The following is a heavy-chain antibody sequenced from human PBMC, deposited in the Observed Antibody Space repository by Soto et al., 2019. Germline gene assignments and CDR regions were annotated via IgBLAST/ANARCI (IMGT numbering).Heavy chain of an antibody. J-gene: IGHJ6*02. Sequence: GGSLRLSCAASGFTFDDYAMHWVRQAPGKGLEWVSGISWNSGSIGYADSVKGRFTISRDNAKNSLYLQMNSLRAEDTALYYCAKEFSGMDDWGQGATVTVS. CDR2: ISWNSGSI. V-gene: IGHV3-9*01. CDR3: AKEFSGMDD. CDR1: GFTFDDYA.